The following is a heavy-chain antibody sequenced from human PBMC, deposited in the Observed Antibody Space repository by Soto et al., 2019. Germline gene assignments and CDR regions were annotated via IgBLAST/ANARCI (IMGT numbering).Heavy chain of an antibody. D-gene: IGHD1-7*01. CDR1: GFTFSSYA. J-gene: IGHJ4*02. CDR3: AKGAANWNFGYFDY. Sequence: GGSLRLSCAASGFTFSSYAMTWVRQAPGKGLGWVSVIGGSGGGTYYADSVKGRFTISRDNSKNTLYLQMNSLRAEDTAVYYCAKGAANWNFGYFDYWGQGTLVTVSS. V-gene: IGHV3-23*01. CDR2: IGGSGGGT.